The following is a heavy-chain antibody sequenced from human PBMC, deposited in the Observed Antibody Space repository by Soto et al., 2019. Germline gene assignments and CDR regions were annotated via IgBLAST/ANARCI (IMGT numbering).Heavy chain of an antibody. CDR2: ISGSGGST. Sequence: GGSLRLSCAASGFTFSSYAMTWVRQAPGKGLEWVSAISGSGGSTYYADSVKGRFTISRDNSKNTLYLQMNSLRAEDTAVYYCANSGGDFWSGYYGGNYQSYMDVWGKGTTVTVSS. CDR3: ANSGGDFWSGYYGGNYQSYMDV. V-gene: IGHV3-23*01. J-gene: IGHJ6*03. CDR1: GFTFSSYA. D-gene: IGHD3-3*01.